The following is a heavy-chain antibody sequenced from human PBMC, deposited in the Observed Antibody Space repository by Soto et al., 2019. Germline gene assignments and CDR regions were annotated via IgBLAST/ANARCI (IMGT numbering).Heavy chain of an antibody. Sequence: SQTLSLTCAISGDSVSSNSAAWNWIRQSPSRGLEWLGRTYYRSKWYNDYAVSVKSRITINPDTSKNHFSLQLNSVTPEDTAVYYCARDWAVHDEYYYDSSGYYYDAFDIWGQGTMVTVSS. V-gene: IGHV6-1*01. CDR2: TYYRSKWYN. J-gene: IGHJ3*02. CDR1: GDSVSSNSAA. CDR3: ARDWAVHDEYYYDSSGYYYDAFDI. D-gene: IGHD3-22*01.